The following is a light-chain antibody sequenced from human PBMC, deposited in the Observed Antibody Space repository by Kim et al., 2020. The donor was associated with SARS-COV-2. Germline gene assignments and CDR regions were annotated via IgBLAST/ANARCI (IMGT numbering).Light chain of an antibody. V-gene: IGLV3-16*01. Sequence: SYELTQPPSVSVSLGQMATITCSGEPLSKKYAYWYQQKSGQVPILVIFKDTERPAGIPDRFSGSSSGTKVTLTITGVQAEDEADYYCLSSATTGTLWAFG. CDR3: LSSATTGTLWA. CDR1: PLSKKY. CDR2: KDT. J-gene: IGLJ2*01.